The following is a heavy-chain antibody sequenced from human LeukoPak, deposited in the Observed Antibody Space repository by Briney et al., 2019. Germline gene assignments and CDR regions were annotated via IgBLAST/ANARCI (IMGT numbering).Heavy chain of an antibody. V-gene: IGHV4-34*01. CDR3: ARLGYCSSTSCYRGFDP. J-gene: IGHJ5*02. Sequence: SETLSLTCAVYGGSFSGYYWSWIRQPPGKGLEWIGEINHSGSTNYNPSLKSRVTISVDTSKNQSSLKLSSVTAADTAVYYCARLGYCSSTSCYRGFDPWGQGTLVTVSS. CDR2: INHSGST. D-gene: IGHD2-2*01. CDR1: GGSFSGYY.